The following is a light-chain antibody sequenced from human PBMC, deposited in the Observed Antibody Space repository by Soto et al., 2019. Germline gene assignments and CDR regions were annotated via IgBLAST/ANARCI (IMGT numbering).Light chain of an antibody. V-gene: IGKV4-1*01. CDR3: HQYYSTPWT. J-gene: IGKJ1*01. Sequence: DIVMTQSPDSLAVSLGERATINCKSSQSVLYSSNNKNYIAWYQQKPGQPPKLLIYWASTRESGVPDRFSGSGSGTDFSLTISSLQAEDVAVYYCHQYYSTPWTFGQGTKVDIK. CDR2: WAS. CDR1: QSVLYSSNNKNY.